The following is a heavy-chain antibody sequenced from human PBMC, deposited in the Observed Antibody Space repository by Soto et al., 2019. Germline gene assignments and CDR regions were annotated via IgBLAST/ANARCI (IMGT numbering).Heavy chain of an antibody. Sequence: GGSLRLSCAASGFTFINYAMTWLRQAPGKGLEWVSSISDSASSTYFADSVRGRFTISRDNSKDTLYLQINSLRAEDTAVYYCAKGGPRDGYKDFDYWGQGTLVTVS. D-gene: IGHD5-12*01. V-gene: IGHV3-23*01. CDR3: AKGGPRDGYKDFDY. CDR2: ISDSASST. J-gene: IGHJ4*02. CDR1: GFTFINYA.